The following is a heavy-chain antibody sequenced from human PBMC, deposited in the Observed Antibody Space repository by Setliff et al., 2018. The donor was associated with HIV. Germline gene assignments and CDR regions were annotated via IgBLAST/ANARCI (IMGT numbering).Heavy chain of an antibody. CDR1: GDSISSSSYY. CDR2: IFYSGSS. Sequence: PSETLSLTCTVSGDSISSSSYYWAWIRQPPGNGLEWVGSIFYSGSSYYNPSLKSRATISVDTSKNQFSLNLKSVTAADSAVYYCARARYLTGADFAFWGPGTPVTVSS. D-gene: IGHD7-27*01. V-gene: IGHV4-39*07. J-gene: IGHJ4*02. CDR3: ARARYLTGADFAF.